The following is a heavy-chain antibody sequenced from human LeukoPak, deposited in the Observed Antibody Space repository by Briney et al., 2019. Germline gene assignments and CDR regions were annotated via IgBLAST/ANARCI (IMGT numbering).Heavy chain of an antibody. CDR2: ISAYNGNT. CDR1: GYTFTSYG. Sequence: GASVKVSCKASGYTFTSYGISWVRQAPGQGLEWMGWISAYNGNTNYAQKLQGRVTMTTDTSPSTAYMELRSLRSDDTAVYYCAREGWLRFYWYFDLWGRGTLVTVSS. CDR3: AREGWLRFYWYFDL. D-gene: IGHD5-12*01. J-gene: IGHJ2*01. V-gene: IGHV1-18*01.